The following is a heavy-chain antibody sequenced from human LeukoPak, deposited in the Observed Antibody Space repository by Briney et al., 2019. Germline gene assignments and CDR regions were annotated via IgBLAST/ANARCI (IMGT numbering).Heavy chain of an antibody. CDR1: GFDFSTFR. CDR3: VRGGYSLDY. D-gene: IGHD2-15*01. V-gene: IGHV3-21*01. J-gene: IGHJ4*02. Sequence: GGSLRLSCAAAGFDFSTFRMSWVRQAPGKGLEWVSSIITSSDDKYYADSVKGRFSISRDNAKNSLCLQMNSLRVEDTALYYCVRGGYSLDYWGQGALVTVSS. CDR2: IITSSDDK.